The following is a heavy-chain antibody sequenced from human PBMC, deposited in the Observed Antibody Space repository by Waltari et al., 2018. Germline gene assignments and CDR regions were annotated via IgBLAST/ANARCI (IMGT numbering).Heavy chain of an antibody. D-gene: IGHD3-22*01. V-gene: IGHV3-23*03. J-gene: IGHJ4*02. CDR1: GFTFSSYA. Sequence: EVQLLESGGGLVQPGGSLRLSCSASGFTFSSYAMSWVRQAPGKGLEWVSVIYSGGSTYYADSVKGRFTISRDNSKNTLYLQMNSLRAEDTAVYYCAKDLDYDSSGCDYWGQGTLVTVSS. CDR2: IYSGGST. CDR3: AKDLDYDSSGCDY.